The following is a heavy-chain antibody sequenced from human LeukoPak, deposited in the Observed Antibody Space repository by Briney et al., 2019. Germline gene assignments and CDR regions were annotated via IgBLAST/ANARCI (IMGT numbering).Heavy chain of an antibody. CDR1: GFTFSSYG. Sequence: GGSLRPSCAASGFTFSSYGMHWVRQAPGKGLEWVAVISYDGSNKYYADSVKGRFTISRDNSKNTLYLQMNSLRAEDTAVYYCAKDSQYSSPRAFDIWGQGTMVTVSS. CDR2: ISYDGSNK. CDR3: AKDSQYSSPRAFDI. V-gene: IGHV3-30*18. D-gene: IGHD6-6*01. J-gene: IGHJ3*02.